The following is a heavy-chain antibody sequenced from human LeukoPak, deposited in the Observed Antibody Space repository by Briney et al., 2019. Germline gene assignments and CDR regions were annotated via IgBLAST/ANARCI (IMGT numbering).Heavy chain of an antibody. CDR2: INQDGRGR. Sequence: GGSLRLSCAASGFTFSDNWMTWVRQAPGKGLEWVANINQDGRGRYYVDSVQGRFIISRDNAQNSVHLQMNSLRAEDTAVYYCARDQELAHWCFDLWGRGTLVTVSS. J-gene: IGHJ2*01. CDR1: GFTFSDNW. CDR3: ARDQELAHWCFDL. V-gene: IGHV3-7*01. D-gene: IGHD1-1*01.